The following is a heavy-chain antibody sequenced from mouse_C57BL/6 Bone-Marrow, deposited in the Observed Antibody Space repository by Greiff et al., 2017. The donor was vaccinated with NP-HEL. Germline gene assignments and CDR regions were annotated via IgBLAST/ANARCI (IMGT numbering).Heavy chain of an antibody. Sequence: QVQLQQPGAELVKPGASVKMSCKASGYTFTSYWITWVKQRPGQGLEWIGMIHPNSGSTNYNEKFKSKATLTVDKSSSTAYMQLSSLTSEDSAVYYCARDYGSRAWFAYWGQGTLVTVSA. V-gene: IGHV1-64*01. CDR3: ARDYGSRAWFAY. J-gene: IGHJ3*01. D-gene: IGHD1-1*01. CDR2: IHPNSGST. CDR1: GYTFTSYW.